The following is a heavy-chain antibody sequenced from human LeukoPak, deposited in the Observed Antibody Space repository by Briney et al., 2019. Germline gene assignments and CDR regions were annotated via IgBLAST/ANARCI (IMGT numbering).Heavy chain of an antibody. D-gene: IGHD3-10*01. CDR2: IYTSGST. Sequence: PETLSLTCTVSGGSISSYYWSWIRQPPGKGLEWIGRIYTSGSTNYNPSLKSRVTMSVDTSKNQFSLKLSSVTAADTAVYYCARVFSFPRLGWFGAAEEGVDYWGQGTLVTVSS. CDR3: ARVFSFPRLGWFGAAEEGVDY. J-gene: IGHJ4*02. V-gene: IGHV4-4*07. CDR1: GGSISSYY.